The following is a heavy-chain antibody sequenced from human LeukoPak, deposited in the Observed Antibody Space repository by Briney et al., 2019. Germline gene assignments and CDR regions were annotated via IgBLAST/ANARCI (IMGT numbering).Heavy chain of an antibody. V-gene: IGHV1-8*03. D-gene: IGHD3-3*01. CDR1: GYTFTSYD. CDR3: ARSAYDFWSGYYYYYMDV. Sequence: ASVKVSCKASGYTFTSYDINWVRQATGQGLEWMGWMNPNSGNTGYAQKLQGRVTITRNTSISTAYMELSSLRSEDTAVYYCARSAYDFWSGYYYYYMDVWGKGTTVTVSS. CDR2: MNPNSGNT. J-gene: IGHJ6*03.